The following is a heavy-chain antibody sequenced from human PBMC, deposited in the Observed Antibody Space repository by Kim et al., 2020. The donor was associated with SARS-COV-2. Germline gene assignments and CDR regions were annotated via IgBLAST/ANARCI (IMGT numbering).Heavy chain of an antibody. CDR2: ITCDGRTT. D-gene: IGHD2-21*01. CDR1: GFTFSSYW. J-gene: IGHJ6*03. V-gene: IGHV3-74*01. CDR3: ARVSVMQSLSAYYDCMD. Sequence: GGSLRLSCAASGFTFSSYWMHWVRQAPGKGLEWVSIITCDGRTTFYGDSVKGRFTISRDNAKNTLYLEMNSLRVEDTAVYYCARVSVMQSLSAYYDCMD.